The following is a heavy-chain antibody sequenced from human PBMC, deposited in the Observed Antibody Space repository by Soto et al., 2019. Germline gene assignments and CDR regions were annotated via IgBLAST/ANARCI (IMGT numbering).Heavy chain of an antibody. CDR2: IKQDGSKE. Sequence: EVQLVESGGGLVQPGGSLRLSCAASGFTFSSYWMRWFRQAPGKGLEWVANIKQDGSKENYVDSVKGRFTISRENAKNALYLQMNSLRVEDTAVYYCAREIAARLWGKGTTVTVSS. J-gene: IGHJ6*04. CDR3: AREIAARL. CDR1: GFTFSSYW. D-gene: IGHD6-6*01. V-gene: IGHV3-7*01.